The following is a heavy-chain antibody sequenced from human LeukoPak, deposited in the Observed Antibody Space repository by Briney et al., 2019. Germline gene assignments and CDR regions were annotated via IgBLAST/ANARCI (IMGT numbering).Heavy chain of an antibody. J-gene: IGHJ5*02. D-gene: IGHD6-6*01. CDR3: ARDGEYSSSSGGWFDP. Sequence: GASVKVSCKASGYTFTSYYMHWVRQAPGQGLEWMGIINPSGGSTSYAQKFQGRVTMTRDMSTSTVYMELSSLRSEDTAVYYCARDGEYSSSSGGWFDPWGQGTLVTVSS. CDR2: INPSGGST. CDR1: GYTFTSYY. V-gene: IGHV1-46*01.